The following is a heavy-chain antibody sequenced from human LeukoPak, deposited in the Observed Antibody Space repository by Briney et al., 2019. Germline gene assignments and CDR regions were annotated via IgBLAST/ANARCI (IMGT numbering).Heavy chain of an antibody. CDR1: GFSFSAYS. J-gene: IGHJ4*02. CDR3: ARDHYSRNDY. V-gene: IGHV3-48*02. Sequence: GGSLRLSCAAAGFSFSAYSMTWVRQVPGKGLEWLSYISGSSTTIYYADSVKGRFSISRDNAKNSLFLQMNSLRNEDTAVYYCARDHYSRNDYWGQGTLVTVSS. D-gene: IGHD6-13*01. CDR2: ISGSSTTI.